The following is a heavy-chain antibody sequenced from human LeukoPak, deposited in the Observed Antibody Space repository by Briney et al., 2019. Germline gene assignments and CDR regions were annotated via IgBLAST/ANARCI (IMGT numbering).Heavy chain of an antibody. CDR3: ARGRFSYYFDY. Sequence: PSETLSLTCAAYGGSFSGYYWSWIRQPPGKGLEWIGEINHSGSTNYNPSLKSRVTISVDTSKNQFSLKLSSVTAADTAVYYCARGRFSYYFDYWGQGTLVTVSS. CDR2: INHSGST. D-gene: IGHD2/OR15-2a*01. J-gene: IGHJ4*02. V-gene: IGHV4-34*01. CDR1: GGSFSGYY.